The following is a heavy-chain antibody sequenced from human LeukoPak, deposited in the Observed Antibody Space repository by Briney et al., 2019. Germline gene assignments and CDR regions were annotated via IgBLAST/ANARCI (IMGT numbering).Heavy chain of an antibody. CDR1: GFTFSSYG. J-gene: IGHJ4*02. D-gene: IGHD5-24*01. CDR2: IWYDGSNK. Sequence: PGRSLRLSCAASGFTFSSYGMHWVRQAPGKGLEWVAVIWYDGSNKYYADSVKGRFTISRDNSKNTLYLQMNSLRAEDTAVYYCAEDLAWLDYWGQGTLVTVSS. V-gene: IGHV3-33*06. CDR3: AEDLAWLDY.